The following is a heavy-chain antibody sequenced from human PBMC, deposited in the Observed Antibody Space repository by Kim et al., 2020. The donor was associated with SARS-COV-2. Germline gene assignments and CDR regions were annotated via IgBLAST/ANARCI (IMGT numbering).Heavy chain of an antibody. D-gene: IGHD6-19*01. CDR1: GESFSGYY. CDR2: ITQRGIT. V-gene: IGHV4-34*01. CDR3: ARGQDERGRVSVAGRVLYYYNSYRDV. J-gene: IGHJ6*03. Sequence: SETLSLTCAVSGESFSGYYWTWIRQPPGKGLEWIGEITQRGITNYNPSLKSRVNISVDTSKNQFTLKLTQLTAADTAVYYCARGQDERGRVSVAGRVLYYYNSYRDVWGEGTTVTVSS.